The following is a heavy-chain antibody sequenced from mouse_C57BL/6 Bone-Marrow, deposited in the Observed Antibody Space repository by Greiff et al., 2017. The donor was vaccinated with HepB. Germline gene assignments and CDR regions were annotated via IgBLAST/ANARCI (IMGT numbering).Heavy chain of an antibody. Sequence: VQLQQSGAELVKPGASVKLSCKASGYTFTSYWMHWVKQRPGQGLEWIGMIHPNSGSTNYNEKFKSKATLTVDKSSSTAYMQLSSLTSEDSAVYYCAGYYYGTSWFAYWGQGTLVTVSA. V-gene: IGHV1-64*01. J-gene: IGHJ3*01. D-gene: IGHD1-1*01. CDR3: AGYYYGTSWFAY. CDR2: IHPNSGST. CDR1: GYTFTSYW.